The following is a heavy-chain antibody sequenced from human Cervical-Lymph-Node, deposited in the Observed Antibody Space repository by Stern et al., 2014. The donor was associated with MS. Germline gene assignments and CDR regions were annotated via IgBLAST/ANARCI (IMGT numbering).Heavy chain of an antibody. CDR2: IVPIFGIT. D-gene: IGHD3-22*01. V-gene: IGHV1-69*09. Sequence: VQLEESGAEVKKPGSSVKVSCKASGGTFSNYAISWVRQAPGEGLEWMGRIVPIFGITNYEQKFQDRVTITADKSTSTAYMDLSSLRSEDTALYFCAKESYYYHSGGSVSYYYYYGMDVWGQGTTVTVYS. J-gene: IGHJ6*02. CDR3: AKESYYYHSGGSVSYYYYYGMDV. CDR1: GGTFSNYA.